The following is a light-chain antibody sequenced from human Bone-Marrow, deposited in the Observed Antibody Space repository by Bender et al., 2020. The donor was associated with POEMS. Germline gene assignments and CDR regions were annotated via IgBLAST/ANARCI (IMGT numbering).Light chain of an antibody. J-gene: IGLJ1*01. CDR2: DVR. V-gene: IGLV2-14*03. CDR1: SSDIGAYNY. Sequence: QSALTQPASVSGSPGQSITISCTGTSSDIGAYNYVSWYQQHPGKAPKLILYDVRNRPSGVSNRFSGSKSGNTASLTISGLQAEDEADYYCSSYRSSSAVFGTGTTVTVL. CDR3: SSYRSSSAV.